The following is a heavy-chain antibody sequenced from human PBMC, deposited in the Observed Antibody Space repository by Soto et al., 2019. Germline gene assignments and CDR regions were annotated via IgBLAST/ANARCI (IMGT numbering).Heavy chain of an antibody. V-gene: IGHV3-30-3*02. CDR2: ISYDGSNK. J-gene: IGHJ4*02. D-gene: IGHD3-22*01. CDR1: GFTVSSYS. Sequence: GGSLELSSAASGFTVSSYSMSWVRQAPGKGLEWVAVISYDGSNKYYADSVKGRFTISRDNSKNTLYLQMNSLRAEDTAVYYCASAYYYDSSGYYSSSVDYWGQGTLVIVSS. CDR3: ASAYYYDSSGYYSSSVDY.